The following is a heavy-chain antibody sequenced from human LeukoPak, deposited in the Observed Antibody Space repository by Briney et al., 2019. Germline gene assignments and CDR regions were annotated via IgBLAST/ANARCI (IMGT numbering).Heavy chain of an antibody. V-gene: IGHV1-18*01. Sequence: ASVKVSCKASGYTFTSYGISWVRQAPGQGLEWMGWISAYNGNTNYAQKFQGRVTMTRDTSISTAYMELSRLRSDDTAVYYCARKGHHFDYWGQGTLVTVSS. J-gene: IGHJ4*02. CDR1: GYTFTSYG. CDR3: ARKGHHFDY. CDR2: ISAYNGNT.